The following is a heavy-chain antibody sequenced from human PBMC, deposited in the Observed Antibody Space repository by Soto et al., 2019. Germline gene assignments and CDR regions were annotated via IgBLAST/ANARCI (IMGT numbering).Heavy chain of an antibody. CDR1: GGSFSSYA. J-gene: IGHJ4*02. Sequence: VKVAYKASGGSFSSYAVGLGRQAPGQGLEWMGGIIPIFGTANYAQKFQGRVTITADESTSTAYMELSSLRSEDTAVYYCARVMGASGYAGYYFDYWGQGTLVTVSS. D-gene: IGHD5-12*01. CDR3: ARVMGASGYAGYYFDY. V-gene: IGHV1-69*01. CDR2: IIPIFGTA.